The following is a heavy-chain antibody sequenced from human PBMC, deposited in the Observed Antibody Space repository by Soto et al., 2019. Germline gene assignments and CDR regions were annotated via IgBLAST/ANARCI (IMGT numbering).Heavy chain of an antibody. CDR1: GFSLTTSGVG. D-gene: IGHD3-3*01. J-gene: IGHJ4*02. CDR2: IYWDDDK. CDR3: AHRVLRAVFGLVTTTAIYFDF. Sequence: QITLNESGPTVVKPTETLTLTCTFSGFSLTTSGVGVGWVRQPPGKAPEWLAFIYWDDDKRYSTSLKSRLTITKDTSKNQVVLTMANVDPADTATYYCAHRVLRAVFGLVTTTAIYFDFWGQGTPVVVSS. V-gene: IGHV2-5*02.